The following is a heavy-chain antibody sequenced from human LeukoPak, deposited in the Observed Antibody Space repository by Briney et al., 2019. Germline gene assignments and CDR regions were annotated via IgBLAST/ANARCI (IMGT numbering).Heavy chain of an antibody. Sequence: TSETLSLTCAVYGGSFSGYYWSWIRQPPGKGLEWIGEISHSGSTNYNPSLKSRVTISVDASKNQFSLKLSSVTAADTAVYYCAAQYSGYVRLDYWAREPWSPSPQ. D-gene: IGHD5-12*01. CDR1: GGSFSGYY. CDR3: AAQYSGYVRLDY. V-gene: IGHV4-34*01. J-gene: IGHJ4*02. CDR2: ISHSGST.